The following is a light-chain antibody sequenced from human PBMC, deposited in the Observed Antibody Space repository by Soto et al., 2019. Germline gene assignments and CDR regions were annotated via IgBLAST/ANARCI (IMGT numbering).Light chain of an antibody. CDR1: SGHSSYI. V-gene: IGLV4-60*02. CDR3: ETWDSNTRV. CDR2: LEGSGSH. J-gene: IGLJ2*01. Sequence: QPVLTQSSSASASLGSSVKLTCTLSSGHSSYIIAWHQQKPGKAPRYLMKLEGSGSHNKGSGVPDRFSGSSSGADRYLTISNLQFEDEADYYCETWDSNTRVFGGGTKLTVL.